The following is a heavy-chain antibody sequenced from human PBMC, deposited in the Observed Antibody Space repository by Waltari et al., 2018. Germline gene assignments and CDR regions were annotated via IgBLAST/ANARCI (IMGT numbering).Heavy chain of an antibody. J-gene: IGHJ4*02. Sequence: HWVQQAPGKGLEWMGRLDPDDGESIYAEKFQGRVTITADTTRDTTYMELSSLRSDDTAVYYCAKAYCTRTTCYEWDYWGQGTPVTVSS. D-gene: IGHD2-2*01. CDR3: AKAYCTRTTCYEWDY. CDR2: LDPDDGES. V-gene: IGHV1-69-2*01.